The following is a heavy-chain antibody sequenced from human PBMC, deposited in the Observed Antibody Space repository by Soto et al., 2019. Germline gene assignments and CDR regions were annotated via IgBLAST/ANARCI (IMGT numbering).Heavy chain of an antibody. D-gene: IGHD4-17*01. V-gene: IGHV3-30-3*01. CDR3: ARDLWDDYGDRDY. CDR1: GFTFSSYA. Sequence: QVQLVESGGGVVQPGRSLRLSCAASGFTFSSYAMHWVRQAPGKGLEWVAVISYDGSNKYYADSVKGRFTISRDNSKNTLYLQMNSLRAEDTAVYYCARDLWDDYGDRDYWGQGTLVTVSS. CDR2: ISYDGSNK. J-gene: IGHJ4*02.